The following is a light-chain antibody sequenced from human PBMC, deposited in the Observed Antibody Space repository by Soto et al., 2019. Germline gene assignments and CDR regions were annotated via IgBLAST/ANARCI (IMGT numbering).Light chain of an antibody. CDR2: DVS. V-gene: IGLV2-14*03. J-gene: IGLJ1*01. Sequence: QSALTQPASVSGSPGQSITISCTGTISDVGSYNYVSWYQQYPGKAPKLMIYDVSTRPSGVSDRFSGSKSGNTASLTISGLRAEDEADYYCGSYTTSSNYVFGTGTMLTVL. CDR3: GSYTTSSNYV. CDR1: ISDVGSYNY.